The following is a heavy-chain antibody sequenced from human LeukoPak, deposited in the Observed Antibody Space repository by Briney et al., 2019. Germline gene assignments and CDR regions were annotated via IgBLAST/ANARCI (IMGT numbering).Heavy chain of an antibody. Sequence: PSETLSLTCTVSGGSISSHFWSWIRQPPGQGLEWIGNIYNSGTTNYNPSLESRVTISVDTSKNQLSLQLTSVTAADTAVYYCTKATQWLAFDYWGRGTLVTVSS. V-gene: IGHV4-59*11. CDR3: TKATQWLAFDY. D-gene: IGHD6-19*01. CDR1: GGSISSHF. J-gene: IGHJ4*02. CDR2: IYNSGTT.